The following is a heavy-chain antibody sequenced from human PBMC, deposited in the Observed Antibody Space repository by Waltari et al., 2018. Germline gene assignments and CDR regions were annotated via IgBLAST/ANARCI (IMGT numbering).Heavy chain of an antibody. Sequence: EVQLVESGGGLVKPGGSLRLSCAASGFTFSSYSMNWVHQAPGKGLEWVSSISSSSSYIYYAGSVKGRFTISRDNAKNSLYLQMNSLRAEDTAVYYCARGVATPLDYWGQGTLVTVSS. CDR3: ARGVATPLDY. CDR1: GFTFSSYS. J-gene: IGHJ4*02. V-gene: IGHV3-21*01. D-gene: IGHD5-12*01. CDR2: ISSSSSYI.